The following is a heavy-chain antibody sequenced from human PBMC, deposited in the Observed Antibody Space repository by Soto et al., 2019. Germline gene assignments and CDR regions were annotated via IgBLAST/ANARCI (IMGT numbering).Heavy chain of an antibody. Sequence: SGPTLVNPTQTLTLTCTFSGFSLSTSGVGVGWIRQPPGKALEWLALIYWNDDKRYSPSLKSRLTITKDTSKNQVVLTMTNMDPVDIATYYCAHRRRYSSGWYSYFDYWGQGTLVTVSS. D-gene: IGHD6-19*01. CDR3: AHRRRYSSGWYSYFDY. CDR1: GFSLSTSGVG. V-gene: IGHV2-5*01. CDR2: IYWNDDK. J-gene: IGHJ4*02.